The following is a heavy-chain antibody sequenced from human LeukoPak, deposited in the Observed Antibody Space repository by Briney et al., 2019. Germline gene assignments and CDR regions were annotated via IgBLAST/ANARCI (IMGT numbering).Heavy chain of an antibody. D-gene: IGHD1-14*01. Sequence: GGSLRLSCAASGFTFSSYAMSWVRQAPGKGLEWVSAISGSGGSTYYADSVKGRFTISRDNSKSTPYLQMNSLRAEDAAVYYCAKTIVPTRNYDYYYGMDVWGQGTTVTVPS. CDR3: AKTIVPTRNYDYYYGMDV. CDR2: ISGSGGST. CDR1: GFTFSSYA. J-gene: IGHJ6*02. V-gene: IGHV3-23*01.